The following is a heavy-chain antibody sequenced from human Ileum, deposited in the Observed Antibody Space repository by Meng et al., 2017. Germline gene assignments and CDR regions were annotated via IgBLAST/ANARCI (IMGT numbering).Heavy chain of an antibody. Sequence: GESLKISCAASGYTFSTYAMHWVRQAPGKGLEWVAVICYDGINKYYADSVKDRFTISRDNSKTKVYLQMNSPRAEDTAVYYCVRDNRLGMKVAGRPMGDAFDIWGQGTRVTVSS. CDR3: VRDNRLGMKVAGRPMGDAFDI. D-gene: IGHD6-19*01. CDR1: GYTFSTYA. CDR2: ICYDGINK. J-gene: IGHJ3*02. V-gene: IGHV3-33*01.